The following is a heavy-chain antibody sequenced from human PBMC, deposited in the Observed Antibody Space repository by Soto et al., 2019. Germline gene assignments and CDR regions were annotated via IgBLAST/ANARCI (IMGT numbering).Heavy chain of an antibody. Sequence: SETLSLTCTVSGGSISSGGYYWSWIRQHPGKGLEWIGYIYYSGSTYYNPSLKSRVTISVDTSKNQFSLKLSSVTAADTAVYYCARALRGHFGVAPYGMDVWGQGTTVTVSS. V-gene: IGHV4-31*03. J-gene: IGHJ6*02. CDR1: GGSISSGGYY. CDR3: ARALRGHFGVAPYGMDV. D-gene: IGHD3-3*01. CDR2: IYYSGST.